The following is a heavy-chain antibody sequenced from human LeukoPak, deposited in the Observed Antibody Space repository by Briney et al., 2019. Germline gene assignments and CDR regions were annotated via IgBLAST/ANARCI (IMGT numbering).Heavy chain of an antibody. CDR2: IYYSGST. V-gene: IGHV4-59*01. CDR3: ARSTDNWNAHLDY. D-gene: IGHD1-20*01. CDR1: GGSISSYY. J-gene: IGHJ4*02. Sequence: LETLSLTCTVSGGSISSYYWSWIRQPPGKGLEWIGYIYYSGSTNYNPSLKSRVTISVDTSKNQFSLKLSSVTAADTAVYYCARSTDNWNAHLDYWGQGTLVTVSS.